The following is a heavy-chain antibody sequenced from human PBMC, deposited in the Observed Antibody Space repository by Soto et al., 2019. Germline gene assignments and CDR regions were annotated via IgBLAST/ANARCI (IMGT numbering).Heavy chain of an antibody. D-gene: IGHD3-22*01. CDR1: GXSISSYY. J-gene: IGHJ1*01. CDR2: IYTSGST. Sequence: LSLTCTVSGXSISSYYWSWIRQPAGKGLEWIGRIYTSGSTNYNPSLKSRVTMSVDTSKNQFSLKLSSVTAADTAVYYCATDLWSYYDSSGYYPTEYFQHWGQGTLVTVSS. V-gene: IGHV4-4*07. CDR3: ATDLWSYYDSSGYYPTEYFQH.